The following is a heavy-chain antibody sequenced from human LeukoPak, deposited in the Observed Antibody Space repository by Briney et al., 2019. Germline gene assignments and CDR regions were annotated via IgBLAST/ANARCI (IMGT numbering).Heavy chain of an antibody. CDR3: AKKRGMATMIVVVPDDY. D-gene: IGHD3-22*01. J-gene: IGHJ4*02. CDR2: ISGSGGST. CDR1: GFTFSSYA. Sequence: GGSLRLSCAASGFTFSSYAMSWVRAAPGKGLEWGSAISGSGGSTYYADSVKGRFTISRDNSKNTLYLQMNSLRAEDTAVYYCAKKRGMATMIVVVPDDYWGQGTLVTVSS. V-gene: IGHV3-23*01.